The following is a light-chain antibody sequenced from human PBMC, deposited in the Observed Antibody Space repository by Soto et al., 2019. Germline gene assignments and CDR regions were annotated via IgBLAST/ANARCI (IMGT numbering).Light chain of an antibody. V-gene: IGKV3-11*01. Sequence: EIVMTQSPPALSVSPGERATLSCRASQSITTNVAWFRQKPGQAPSLLIFRASVRASGVPARFSGSGSGTDFTLTISSLEPEDFAVYYCQQRSNWPPSLTFGGGTKVDIK. CDR3: QQRSNWPPSLT. CDR2: RAS. J-gene: IGKJ4*01. CDR1: QSITTN.